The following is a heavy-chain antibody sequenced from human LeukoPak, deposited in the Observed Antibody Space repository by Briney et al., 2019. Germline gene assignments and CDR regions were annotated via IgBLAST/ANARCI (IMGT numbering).Heavy chain of an antibody. CDR1: GFTVSSNY. CDR2: ISSSGST. V-gene: IGHV3-53*01. J-gene: IGHJ3*02. CDR3: ARGGDSSGSIQSAFDI. D-gene: IGHD3-22*01. Sequence: PGGSLRLSCAASGFTVSSNYMSWVRQAPGKGLEWVSVISSSGSTYYADSVKGRFTISRDNSKNTLYLQMNSLRAEDTAVYYCARGGDSSGSIQSAFDIWGHGTMVTVSS.